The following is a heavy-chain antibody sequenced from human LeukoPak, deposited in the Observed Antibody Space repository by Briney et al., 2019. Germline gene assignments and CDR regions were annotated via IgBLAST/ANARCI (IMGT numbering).Heavy chain of an antibody. CDR3: VREAAATLFDY. Sequence: AGGTLRLSCAGSGFPFSSHGMSWVRQAPGKGLEWVAAISSSSRDIFYADSVKGRFSISRDNTQNSLSLQMSSLKAEDTAVYYCVREAAATLFDYWGQGTLVTVSS. J-gene: IGHJ4*02. V-gene: IGHV3-21*01. CDR2: ISSSSRDI. D-gene: IGHD1-26*01. CDR1: GFPFSSHG.